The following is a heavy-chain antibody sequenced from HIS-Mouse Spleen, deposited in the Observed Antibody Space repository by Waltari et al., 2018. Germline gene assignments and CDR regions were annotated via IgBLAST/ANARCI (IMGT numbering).Heavy chain of an antibody. J-gene: IGHJ2*01. Sequence: QLQLQESGPGLVKPSETLSLPCTVSCGSISSSSYYLCWIRQPPGKGLEWIGSIYYSGSTYYNPSLKSRVTISVDTSKNQFSLKLSSVTAADTAVYYCAREIPYSSSWYDWYFDLWGRGTLVTVSS. D-gene: IGHD6-13*01. CDR2: IYYSGST. CDR3: AREIPYSSSWYDWYFDL. CDR1: CGSISSSSYY. V-gene: IGHV4-39*07.